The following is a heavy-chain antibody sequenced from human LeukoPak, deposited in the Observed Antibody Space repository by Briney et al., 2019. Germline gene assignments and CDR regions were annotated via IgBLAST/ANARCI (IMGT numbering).Heavy chain of an antibody. V-gene: IGHV4-34*01. CDR2: INHSGST. CDR3: ARHYLCSSTSCSYFNWFDP. Sequence: SETLSLTCAVYGGSFSGYYWSWIRQPPGKGLEWIGEINHSGSTNYNPSLKSRVTISVDTSKNQFSLKLSSVTAADTAVYYCARHYLCSSTSCSYFNWFDPWGQGTLVTVSS. J-gene: IGHJ5*02. D-gene: IGHD2-2*01. CDR1: GGSFSGYY.